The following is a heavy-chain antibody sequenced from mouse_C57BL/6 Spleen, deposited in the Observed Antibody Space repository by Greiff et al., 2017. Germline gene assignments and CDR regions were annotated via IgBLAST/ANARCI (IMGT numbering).Heavy chain of an antibody. Sequence: QVQLQQPGAELVRPGSSVKLSCKASGYTFTSYWMDWVKQRPGQGLEWIGNIYPSDSETHYNQKFKDKATLTVDKPSSTADMQLSSLTSEDSAVYYCARGGYDYFDYWGQGTTLTVSS. CDR1: GYTFTSYW. V-gene: IGHV1-61*01. J-gene: IGHJ2*01. CDR3: ARGGYDYFDY. CDR2: IYPSDSET. D-gene: IGHD2-3*01.